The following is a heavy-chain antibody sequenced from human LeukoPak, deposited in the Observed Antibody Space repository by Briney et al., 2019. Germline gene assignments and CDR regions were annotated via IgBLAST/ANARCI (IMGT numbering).Heavy chain of an antibody. CDR2: IDSGGRT. CDR3: ARDRRGQLWGIFDY. CDR1: GFTVNTND. D-gene: IGHD5-18*01. J-gene: IGHJ4*02. V-gene: IGHV3-66*01. Sequence: GGSLRLSCAASGFTVNTNDMSWVRQAPGKGLEWVSVIDSGGRTFYADSVKGRFTISRANSNNMVYLQMNSLRHEDTALYYCARDRRGQLWGIFDYWGQGTLVTVSS.